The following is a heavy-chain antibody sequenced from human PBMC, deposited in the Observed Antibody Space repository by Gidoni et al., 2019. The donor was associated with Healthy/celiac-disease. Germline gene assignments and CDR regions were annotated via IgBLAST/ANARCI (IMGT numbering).Heavy chain of an antibody. CDR3: TTVATAMVLSIDY. CDR2: IKSKTDGGTT. CDR1: GFTFSNAW. Sequence: EVQLVASGGGLVKSGGSLRLSCAASGFTFSNAWMSWVRQAPGKGLEWVGRIKSKTDGGTTDYAAPVKGRFTISRDDSKNTLYLQMNSLKTEDTAVYYCTTVATAMVLSIDYWGQGTLVTVSS. D-gene: IGHD5-18*01. J-gene: IGHJ4*02. V-gene: IGHV3-15*01.